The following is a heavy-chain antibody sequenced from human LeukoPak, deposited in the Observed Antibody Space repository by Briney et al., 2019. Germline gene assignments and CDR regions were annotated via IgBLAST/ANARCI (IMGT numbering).Heavy chain of an antibody. CDR3: ARGRGSYLASDDAFDI. V-gene: IGHV3-23*01. Sequence: GGSLRLSCAASGFTFSSYAMSWVRQAPGKGLEWVSAISGSGGSTYYADSVKGRFTISRDNSKNTLYLQMNSLRAEDTAVYYCARGRGSYLASDDAFDIWGQGTMVTVSS. CDR2: ISGSGGST. J-gene: IGHJ3*02. CDR1: GFTFSSYA. D-gene: IGHD1-26*01.